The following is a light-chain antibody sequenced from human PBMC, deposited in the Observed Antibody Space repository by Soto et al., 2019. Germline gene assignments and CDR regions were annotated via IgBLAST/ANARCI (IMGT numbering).Light chain of an antibody. CDR1: QSVSSY. J-gene: IGKJ4*01. Sequence: EIVLTQSPATLSLSPGERSTLSCMSSQSVSSYLACYQQKPGQAPRPLIYDASNRATGIPARFSGSGSGTDFTLTISSLEPEDFAVYYCQQRSNWPRLTFGGGTKVDIK. CDR3: QQRSNWPRLT. CDR2: DAS. V-gene: IGKV3-11*01.